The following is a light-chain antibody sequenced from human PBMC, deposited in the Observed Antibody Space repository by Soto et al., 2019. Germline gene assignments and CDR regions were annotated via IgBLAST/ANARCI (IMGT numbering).Light chain of an antibody. J-gene: IGKJ4*01. CDR3: QHYDNVPLA. CDR1: QGISNY. CDR2: DAS. V-gene: IGKV1-33*01. Sequence: DIQMTQSPSSLSASVGDRLTITCQASQGISNYLNWYQQKPGKAPKLLIYDASNLETGVPSRFSGSGSGTHFTFTISSLQPEDMATYYCQHYDNVPLAFGGWTKVEIK.